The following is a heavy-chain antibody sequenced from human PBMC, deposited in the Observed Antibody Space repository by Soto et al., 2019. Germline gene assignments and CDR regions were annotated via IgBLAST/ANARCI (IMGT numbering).Heavy chain of an antibody. J-gene: IGHJ4*02. Sequence: GGSLRLSCAASGFTFSSYWMSWVRQAPGKGLEWVANIKQDGSEKYYVDSVKGRFTISRDNAKNSLYLQMNSLRAEDTAVYYCARTNLWFGAINYFDYWGQGTLVTVSS. CDR1: GFTFSSYW. V-gene: IGHV3-7*01. D-gene: IGHD3-10*01. CDR2: IKQDGSEK. CDR3: ARTNLWFGAINYFDY.